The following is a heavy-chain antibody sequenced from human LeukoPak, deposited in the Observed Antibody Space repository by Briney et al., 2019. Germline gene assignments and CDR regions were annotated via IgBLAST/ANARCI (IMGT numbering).Heavy chain of an antibody. Sequence: ASVKVSCKASGYTFTSYGISWVRQAPGQGLEWMGWISAYNGNTNYAQKLQGRVTMTTDTSTSTACMELRSLRSDDTAVYYCARGGGEGYSNSPHLDYWGQGTLVTVSS. CDR2: ISAYNGNT. D-gene: IGHD4-11*01. CDR1: GYTFTSYG. CDR3: ARGGGEGYSNSPHLDY. V-gene: IGHV1-18*01. J-gene: IGHJ4*02.